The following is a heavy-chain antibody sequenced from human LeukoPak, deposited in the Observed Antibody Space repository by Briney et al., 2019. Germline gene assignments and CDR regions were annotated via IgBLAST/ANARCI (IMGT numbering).Heavy chain of an antibody. CDR2: FDPEDGET. V-gene: IGHV1-24*01. Sequence: GASVKVSCKVSGYTLIELSMHWVRQAPGKGLEGMGGFDPEDGETIYAQKFQGRVTMTEDTSTDTAYMELSSLRSEDTAVYYCATGEPNCGTTYCRIRHYYYMDVWGKGTTVTVSS. D-gene: IGHD2-21*01. CDR1: GYTLIELS. J-gene: IGHJ6*03. CDR3: ATGEPNCGTTYCRIRHYYYMDV.